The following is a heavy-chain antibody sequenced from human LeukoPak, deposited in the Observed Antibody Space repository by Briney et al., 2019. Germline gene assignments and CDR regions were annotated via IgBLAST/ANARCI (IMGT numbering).Heavy chain of an antibody. J-gene: IGHJ3*02. CDR2: LSGGSDHI. Sequence: PGGSLRLSCAASGFTFSSYNMYWVRQAPGQGLEWVSSLSGGSDHIYYADPVKGRFTISRDNAKNSLYLQMNSLRAEDTAVYYCYALVRTFLDAFDIWGQGTMVTVSS. V-gene: IGHV3-21*01. CDR3: YALVRTFLDAFDI. D-gene: IGHD2/OR15-2a*01. CDR1: GFTFSSYN.